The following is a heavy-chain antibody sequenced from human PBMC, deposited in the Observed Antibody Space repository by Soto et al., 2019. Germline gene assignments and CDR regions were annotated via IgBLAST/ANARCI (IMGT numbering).Heavy chain of an antibody. V-gene: IGHV5-10-1*01. CDR1: GYSFASYW. D-gene: IGHD3-22*01. J-gene: IGHJ3*02. Sequence: LKISCKASGYSFASYWLTWVRQMPGKGLEWMGRIDPSDSYTTYSPSFQGHVTISADKSISTAYLQWRSLKASDTAMYYCATYDYDSSGYYRNAFDIWGQGTMVTVSS. CDR3: ATYDYDSSGYYRNAFDI. CDR2: IDPSDSYT.